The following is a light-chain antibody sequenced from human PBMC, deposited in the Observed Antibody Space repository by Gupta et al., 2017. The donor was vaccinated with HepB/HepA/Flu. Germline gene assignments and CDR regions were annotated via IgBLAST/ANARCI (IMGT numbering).Light chain of an antibody. Sequence: QSALTQPASVSGSPGQSITISCTGTSSDIGSSDTTANNYVSWYQQHPGKAPKLIIYEVSDRPSGVSNRFSGSKSGNTASLTISGLLAEDEADYYCSSFTNSRTVVLGGGTKLIVL. J-gene: IGLJ3*02. CDR1: SSDIGSSDTTANNY. CDR3: SSFTNSRTVV. V-gene: IGLV2-14*01. CDR2: EVS.